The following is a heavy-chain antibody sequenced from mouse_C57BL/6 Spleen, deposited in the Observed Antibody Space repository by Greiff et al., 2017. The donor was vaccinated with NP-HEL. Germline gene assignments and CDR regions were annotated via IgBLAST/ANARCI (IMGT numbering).Heavy chain of an antibody. Sequence: VQLQQSGAELVKPGASVKISCKASGYAFSSYWMNWVKQRPGKGLEWIGQIYPGDGDTNYNGKFKGKATLTADKSSSTAYMQLSSLTSEDSAVYFCARPNWDGWYYFDYWGQGTTLTVSS. CDR3: ARPNWDGWYYFDY. V-gene: IGHV1-80*01. CDR1: GYAFSSYW. J-gene: IGHJ2*01. CDR2: IYPGDGDT. D-gene: IGHD4-1*01.